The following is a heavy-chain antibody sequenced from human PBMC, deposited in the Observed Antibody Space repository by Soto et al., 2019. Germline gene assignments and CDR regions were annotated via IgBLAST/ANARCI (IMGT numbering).Heavy chain of an antibody. CDR3: ARDRYSSSWYWPRVYYYYGMDV. CDR1: GGTFSSYA. J-gene: IGHJ6*02. CDR2: IIPIFGTA. V-gene: IGHV1-69*13. Sequence: ASVKVSCKASGGTFSSYAISWVRQAPGQGLEWMGGIIPIFGTANYAQKFQGRVTITADESTSTAYMELSSLRSEDTAVYYRARDRYSSSWYWPRVYYYYGMDVWGQGTTVTVSS. D-gene: IGHD6-13*01.